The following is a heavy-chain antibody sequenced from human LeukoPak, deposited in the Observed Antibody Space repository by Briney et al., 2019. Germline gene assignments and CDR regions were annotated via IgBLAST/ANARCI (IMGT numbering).Heavy chain of an antibody. J-gene: IGHJ3*02. Sequence: SVTVSCKASGGTFSSYAISWVRQAPGQGREWMGGIIPIFGTANYAQKFQGRVTITADQSTSTAYMELSSLRSQDTAVYYCARETTVCTNGVCYEYDDAFDICGQGTMVTVSS. CDR2: IIPIFGTA. CDR3: ARETTVCTNGVCYEYDDAFDI. CDR1: GGTFSSYA. D-gene: IGHD2-8*01. V-gene: IGHV1-69*13.